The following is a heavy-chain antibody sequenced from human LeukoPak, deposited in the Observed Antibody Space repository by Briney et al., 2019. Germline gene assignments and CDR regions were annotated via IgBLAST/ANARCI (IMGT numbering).Heavy chain of an antibody. D-gene: IGHD5-12*01. CDR1: GGSFSGYY. CDR3: ASRGRYSRYYFDY. CDR2: INHSGST. V-gene: IGHV4-34*01. Sequence: PSETLSLTCAVYGGSFSGYYWGWIRQPPGKGLEWIGEINHSGSTNYNPSLKSRVTISVDTSKNQFSLKLSSVTAADTAVYYCASRGRYSRYYFDYWGQGTLVTVSS. J-gene: IGHJ4*02.